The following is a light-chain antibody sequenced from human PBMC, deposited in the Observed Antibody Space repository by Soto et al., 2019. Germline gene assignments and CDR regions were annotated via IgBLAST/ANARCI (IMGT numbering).Light chain of an antibody. CDR3: QQYGSSPMT. CDR1: QSVSSSY. CDR2: VAS. J-gene: IGKJ1*01. Sequence: EIVLTQSPGTLSLSPGERATLSCRASQSVSSSYLAWYQQTPGQAPRLLIHVASSRATGIPDRFSGSGSGTDFTLTISRLEPEDFAVYYCQQYGSSPMTFGQGTKVEIK. V-gene: IGKV3-20*01.